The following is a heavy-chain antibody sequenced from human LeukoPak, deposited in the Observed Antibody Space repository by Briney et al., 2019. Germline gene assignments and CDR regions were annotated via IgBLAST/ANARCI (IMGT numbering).Heavy chain of an antibody. V-gene: IGHV3-23*01. D-gene: IGHD3-22*01. CDR1: GFTFSSYA. Sequence: GGSLRLSCAASGFTFSSYAMSWVRQAPGKGLEWVSAISGSGGSTYYADSVKGRFTISRDNSKNTLYLQMNSLRAEDTAVYYCAKDGYYYDSSGYYYFDYWGQGTLVTVSS. CDR3: AKDGYYYDSSGYYYFDY. J-gene: IGHJ4*02. CDR2: ISGSGGST.